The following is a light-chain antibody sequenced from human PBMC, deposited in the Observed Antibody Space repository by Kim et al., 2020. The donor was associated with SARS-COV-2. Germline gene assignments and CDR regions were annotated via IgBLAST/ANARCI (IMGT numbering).Light chain of an antibody. J-gene: IGKJ1*01. CDR2: MAY. Sequence: AFVGDKVTTTCRASHNINSVLAWYQQKPGKAPKLLIYMAYSLESGVPSRFSGSESGTEFTLTISSLQPDDFATYYCQQYKTYPWTFGQGTKVDIK. CDR3: QQYKTYPWT. CDR1: HNINSV. V-gene: IGKV1-5*03.